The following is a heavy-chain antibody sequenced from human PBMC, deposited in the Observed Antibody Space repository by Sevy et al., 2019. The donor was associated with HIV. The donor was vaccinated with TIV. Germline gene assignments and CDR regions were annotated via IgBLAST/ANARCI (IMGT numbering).Heavy chain of an antibody. CDR2: ISYTGST. J-gene: IGHJ4*02. CDR3: ANHGGRQNYGAVFDY. V-gene: IGHV4-59*11. CDR1: GASISNHY. D-gene: IGHD3-16*01. Sequence: SETLSLTCSVSGASISNHYWSWIRQSPGKGLEWIGYISYTGSTNYNPSLESRVTISVDTSKNQLSLNLKYVTGEDTAVYYCANHGGRQNYGAVFDYWGQGTLVTVSS.